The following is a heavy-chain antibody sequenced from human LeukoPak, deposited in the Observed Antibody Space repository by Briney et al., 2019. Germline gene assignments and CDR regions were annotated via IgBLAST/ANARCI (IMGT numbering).Heavy chain of an antibody. J-gene: IGHJ5*02. CDR3: TKLSYYDSSGYFS. CDR1: GFTFSSYG. CDR2: ISGSGGRT. D-gene: IGHD3-22*01. V-gene: IGHV3-23*01. Sequence: GGSLRLSCAASGFTFSSYGMSWVRQAPGKGLDWVSGISGSGGRTNYADSVAGRFTISRDNSKNTLYLQMNSLRAEDTAVYYCTKLSYYDSSGYFSWGQGTLVTVSS.